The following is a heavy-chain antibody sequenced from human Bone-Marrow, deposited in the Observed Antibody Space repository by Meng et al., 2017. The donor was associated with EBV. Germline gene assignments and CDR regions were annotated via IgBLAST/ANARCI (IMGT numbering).Heavy chain of an antibody. CDR3: ARPFPSWQSPRLDPFGA. D-gene: IGHD6-19*01. CDR2: VHYTGST. J-gene: IGHJ5*02. Sequence: PRLRVSGPGQVKPSETLSPTCTVSGDSISIFYCWGWIRQPPGRGLEWIGSVHYTGSTYYSPSLKSRVTVSVDTSKNQFSLRLTSVTAADTAVYYCARPFPSWQSPRLDPFGAWGQGTLVTVSS. V-gene: IGHV4-39*01. CDR1: GDSISIFYC.